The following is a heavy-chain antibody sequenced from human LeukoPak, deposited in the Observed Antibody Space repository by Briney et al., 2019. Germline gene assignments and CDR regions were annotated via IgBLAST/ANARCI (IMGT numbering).Heavy chain of an antibody. V-gene: IGHV4-59*12. CDR3: ARGPITIRSPFDY. CDR1: GGSISSYY. D-gene: IGHD3-3*01. Sequence: PSETLSLTCTVSGGSISSYYWSWIRQPPGKGLEWIAYISDIGSINYNPSLKSRVTMSVDTSKNQFSLRLNSVTAADTAVYYCARGPITIRSPFDYWGQGSLVTVSS. J-gene: IGHJ4*02. CDR2: ISDIGSI.